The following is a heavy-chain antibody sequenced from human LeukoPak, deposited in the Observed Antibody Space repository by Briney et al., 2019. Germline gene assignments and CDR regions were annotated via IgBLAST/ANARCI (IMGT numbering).Heavy chain of an antibody. V-gene: IGHV3-21*01. J-gene: IGHJ5*02. CDR2: ITSSSSFI. Sequence: GGSLRLSCAASGFTFSSYDMNWVRQAPGKGLEWVSSITSSSSFIYYADSVKGRFTISRDNAKNSLYLQMNSLRAEDTAVYYCARFAAAGSWSDPWGQGTLVTVSS. CDR3: ARFAAAGSWSDP. CDR1: GFTFSSYD. D-gene: IGHD6-13*01.